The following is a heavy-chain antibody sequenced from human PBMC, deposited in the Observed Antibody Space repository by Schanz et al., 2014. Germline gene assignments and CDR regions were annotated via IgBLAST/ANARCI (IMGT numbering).Heavy chain of an antibody. D-gene: IGHD6-13*01. CDR1: GYTFTSYG. CDR3: ATSDLSISAAGT. Sequence: QVQLVQSGAEVKKPGASVKVSCKASGYTFTSYGISWVRQAPGQGPEWMGWISDYNADTKYAQKFQGRVTITADKSTNTAYMELNGLRSEDTAVYYCATSDLSISAAGTWGQGTLVTVSS. J-gene: IGHJ4*02. CDR2: ISDYNADT. V-gene: IGHV1-18*04.